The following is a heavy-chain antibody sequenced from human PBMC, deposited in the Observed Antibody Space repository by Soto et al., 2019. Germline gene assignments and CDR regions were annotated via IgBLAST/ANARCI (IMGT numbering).Heavy chain of an antibody. D-gene: IGHD5-18*01. J-gene: IGHJ4*02. CDR1: GFPVPSNF. CDR2: IHARGTT. Sequence: EVQLVESGGGLVHPGGSLRLSCAAPGFPVPSNFMTWVRQAPGKGLEWVSSIHARGTTFYAESGRGRFTVSRDGSRNTLNLQITGLTAEDTAVYYCARSGNTYGSPFDYWGQGTLVSVSS. V-gene: IGHV3-66*01. CDR3: ARSGNTYGSPFDY.